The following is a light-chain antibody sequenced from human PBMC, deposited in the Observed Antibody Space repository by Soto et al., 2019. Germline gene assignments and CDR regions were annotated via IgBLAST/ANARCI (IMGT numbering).Light chain of an antibody. J-gene: IGKJ1*01. CDR2: AAS. CDR3: QQSYGTPQT. V-gene: IGKV1-39*01. Sequence: DIQMTQSPSSLSASVGDRVTITCRASQSISNYLNWYQQKPGKAPKLLIYAASSLQSGVPSRFSGSGSGTDFTLTISSLQPEDFATYYCQQSYGTPQTFGQGTKVDIK. CDR1: QSISNY.